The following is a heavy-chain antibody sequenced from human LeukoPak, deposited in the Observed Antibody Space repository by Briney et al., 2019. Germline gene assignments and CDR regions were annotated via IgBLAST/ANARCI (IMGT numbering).Heavy chain of an antibody. Sequence: ASVKVSCKASGYNFTNFGISWVRQAPGQGLEWMVWVSGYLKDANSAQKFYVKNTKYAERFHDRVTMTADTSTSTAYMELSSLKFDDTAVYFCARDLPVVALVMDYWGQGTLITVSS. J-gene: IGHJ4*02. CDR3: ARDLPVVALVMDY. CDR1: GYNFTNFG. D-gene: IGHD2-15*01. V-gene: IGHV1-18*01. CDR2: VSGYLKDANSAQKFYVKNT.